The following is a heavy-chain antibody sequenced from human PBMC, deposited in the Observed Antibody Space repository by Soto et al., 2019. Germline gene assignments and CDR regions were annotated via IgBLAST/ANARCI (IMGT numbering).Heavy chain of an antibody. Sequence: ASVKVSCKASGYTFTSYYMHWVRQAPGQGLEWMGIINPSGGSTSYAQKFQGRVTMTRDTSTSTVYMELSSLRSEDTAVYYCARDNGAPYDGYCSGGSCYQSSHYYYYGMDVWGQGTTVTVSS. D-gene: IGHD2-15*01. CDR2: INPSGGST. J-gene: IGHJ6*02. CDR1: GYTFTSYY. CDR3: ARDNGAPYDGYCSGGSCYQSSHYYYYGMDV. V-gene: IGHV1-46*01.